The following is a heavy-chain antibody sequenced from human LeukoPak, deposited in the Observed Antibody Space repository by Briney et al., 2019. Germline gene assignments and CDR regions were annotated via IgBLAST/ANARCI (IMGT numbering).Heavy chain of an antibody. V-gene: IGHV3-48*03. CDR3: ARESYDSSGYYYYYYYYMDV. J-gene: IGHJ6*03. D-gene: IGHD3-22*01. CDR1: GFTFSSYE. Sequence: GGSLRLSCAASGFTFSSYEMNWVRQAPGKGLEWVSYISSSGSTIYYADSVKGRLTISRDNAKNSLYLQMNSLRAEDTAVYYCARESYDSSGYYYYYYYYMDVWGKGTTVTISS. CDR2: ISSSGSTI.